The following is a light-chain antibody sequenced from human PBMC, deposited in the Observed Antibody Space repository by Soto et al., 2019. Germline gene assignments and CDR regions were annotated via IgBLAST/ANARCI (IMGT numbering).Light chain of an antibody. CDR2: EGS. CDR1: SSDVGNYNL. CDR3: CSYAGSSTLV. V-gene: IGLV2-23*03. Sequence: QSALTQPASVSGSPGQSITISCTGTSSDVGNYNLVSWYQHRPGKAPKLMIYEGSKRPSGVSNRFSGSKSGNTASLTISGLQAEDEADYYCCSYAGSSTLVFGGGTKLTVL. J-gene: IGLJ2*01.